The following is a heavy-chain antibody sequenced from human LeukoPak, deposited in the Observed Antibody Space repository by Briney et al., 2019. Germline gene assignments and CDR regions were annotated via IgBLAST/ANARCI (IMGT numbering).Heavy chain of an antibody. CDR3: ARGQRSQLLGNYYYYGMDV. J-gene: IGHJ6*02. V-gene: IGHV4-34*01. CDR1: GGSISSYY. Sequence: PSETLSLTCTVSGGSISSYYWSWIRQPPGKGLEWIGEINHSGSTNYNPSLKSRVTISVDTSKNQFSLKLSSVTAADTAVYYCARGQRSQLLGNYYYYGMDVWGQGTTVTVSS. CDR2: INHSGST. D-gene: IGHD2-2*01.